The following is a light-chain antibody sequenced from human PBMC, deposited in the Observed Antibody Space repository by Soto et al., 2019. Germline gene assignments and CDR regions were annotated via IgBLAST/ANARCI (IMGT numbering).Light chain of an antibody. V-gene: IGLV1-44*01. Sequence: QLVLSQEPSVSGTPGQRVAMACSGGNSNIGKNSVNWYRQVPGTAPQLLIYSDSLRSFGIPDRFSASKSDTSASLAIDGLQSDDEALYFCAAWDDSLNGLVFGGGTQLTVL. CDR3: AAWDDSLNGLV. CDR2: SDS. CDR1: NSNIGKNS. J-gene: IGLJ7*01.